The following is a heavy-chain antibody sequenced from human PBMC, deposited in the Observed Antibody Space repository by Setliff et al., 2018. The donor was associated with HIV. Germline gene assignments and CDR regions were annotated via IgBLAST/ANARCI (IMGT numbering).Heavy chain of an antibody. J-gene: IGHJ4*02. D-gene: IGHD3-16*02. CDR3: ARTFYDYVWGSYRLRTGFDY. V-gene: IGHV4-38-2*01. Sequence: SETLSLTCAVSGYSISSGYYWGWIRQPPGKGLEWVGSIFHSGGIYYNPSLKSRVTISGDTSKNKLSLKLTSVTAADTAVYYCARTFYDYVWGSYRLRTGFDYWGQGTLVTVSS. CDR1: GYSISSGYY. CDR2: IFHSGGI.